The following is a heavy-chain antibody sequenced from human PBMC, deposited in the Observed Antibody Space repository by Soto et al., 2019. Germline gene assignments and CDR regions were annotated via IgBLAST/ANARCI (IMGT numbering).Heavy chain of an antibody. CDR2: IYYSGST. CDR1: GDSVSSSRYY. J-gene: IGHJ5*02. CDR3: ARDRLVPAAPFQS. D-gene: IGHD2-2*01. V-gene: IGHV4-61*01. Sequence: QVQLQESGPGLVKPSETLSLTCSVSGDSVSSSRYYWSWIRQPPGKGLEWIGYIYYSGSTNYNPTLKRRVTISMDTSKNQFSLRLTSVTAADTAVYYCARDRLVPAAPFQSWGQGTLVTVSS.